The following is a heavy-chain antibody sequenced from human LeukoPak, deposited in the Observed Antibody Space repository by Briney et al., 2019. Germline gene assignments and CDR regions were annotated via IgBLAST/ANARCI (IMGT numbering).Heavy chain of an antibody. CDR1: GFTFSNAW. CDR3: TTSYYYDSSGYYWDGY. Sequence: GGSLRLSCAASGFTFSNAWMSWVRQAPGKGLEWVGRIKRKTDGRTTDYAAPLKGRFTISRDDSKNTLYLQMNSLKTEDTAVYYCTTSYYYDSSGYYWDGYWGQGTLVTVSS. V-gene: IGHV3-15*01. CDR2: IKRKTDGRTT. D-gene: IGHD3-22*01. J-gene: IGHJ4*02.